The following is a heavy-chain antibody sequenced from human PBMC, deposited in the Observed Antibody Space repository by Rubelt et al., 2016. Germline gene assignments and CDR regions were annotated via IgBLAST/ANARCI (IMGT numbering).Heavy chain of an antibody. Sequence: APGKGLEWVSGINWNGGSTGYADSVKGRFTISRDNAKNSLYRQMNSLRAEDTALYYWARGGSETEPKFDPWGQGTLVTVSS. V-gene: IGHV3-20*03. CDR2: INWNGGST. J-gene: IGHJ5*02. D-gene: IGHD1-14*01. CDR3: ARGGSETEPKFDP.